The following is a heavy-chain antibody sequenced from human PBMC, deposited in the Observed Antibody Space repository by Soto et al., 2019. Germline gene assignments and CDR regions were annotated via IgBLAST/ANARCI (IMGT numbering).Heavy chain of an antibody. CDR1: GFTFSSYG. Sequence: PGGSLRLSCAASGFTFSSYGMHWVRQAPGKGLEWAAVISYDGSNKYYADSVKGRFTISRDNSKNTLYLQMNSLRAEDTAVYYCANGVLLWFGTGTSYGYWGQGTLVTVSS. CDR3: ANGVLLWFGTGTSYGY. D-gene: IGHD3-10*01. J-gene: IGHJ4*02. V-gene: IGHV3-30*18. CDR2: ISYDGSNK.